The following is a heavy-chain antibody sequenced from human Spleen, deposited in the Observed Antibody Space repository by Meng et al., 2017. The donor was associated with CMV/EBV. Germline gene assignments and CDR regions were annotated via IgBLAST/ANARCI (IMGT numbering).Heavy chain of an antibody. CDR1: GGTFSSYT. J-gene: IGHJ6*02. Sequence: ASVKVSCKASGGTFSSYTISWVRQAPGQGLEWMGWINPNSGGTNYAQKFQGRVTMTRDTSISTAYMELSRLRSDDTAVYYCARSFLDYDFWSGSRGMDVWGQGTTVTVSS. V-gene: IGHV1-2*02. CDR3: ARSFLDYDFWSGSRGMDV. CDR2: INPNSGGT. D-gene: IGHD3-3*01.